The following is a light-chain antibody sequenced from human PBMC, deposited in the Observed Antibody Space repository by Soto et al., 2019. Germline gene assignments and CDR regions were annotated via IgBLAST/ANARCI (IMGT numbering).Light chain of an antibody. CDR1: QSVSSSY. Sequence: EIVLTQSPGTLSFPPGERATLTCRASQSVSSSYLAWFQQKPGQAPRLLIYGASSRATGIPDRFSGSGSGTDFTLTISRLEPEDFAVYYCQQYGSSPRTFGQGTKVEIK. J-gene: IGKJ1*01. CDR3: QQYGSSPRT. CDR2: GAS. V-gene: IGKV3-20*01.